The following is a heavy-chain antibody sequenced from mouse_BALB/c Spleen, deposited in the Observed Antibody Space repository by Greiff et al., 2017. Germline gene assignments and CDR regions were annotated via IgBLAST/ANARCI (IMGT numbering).Heavy chain of an antibody. Sequence: DVMLVESGGDLVKPGGSLKLSCAASGFTFSSYGMSWVRQTPDKRLEWVATISSGGSYTYYPDSVKGRFTISRDNAKNTLYLQMSSLKSEDTAMYYCARHGSTMITTGSYYAMDYWGQGTSVTVSS. CDR1: GFTFSSYG. J-gene: IGHJ4*01. CDR3: ARHGSTMITTGSYYAMDY. D-gene: IGHD2-4*01. V-gene: IGHV5-6*02. CDR2: ISSGGSYT.